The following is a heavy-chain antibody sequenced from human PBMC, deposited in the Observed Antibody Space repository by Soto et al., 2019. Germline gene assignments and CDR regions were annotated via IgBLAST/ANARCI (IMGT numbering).Heavy chain of an antibody. D-gene: IGHD2-21*01. J-gene: IGHJ4*02. V-gene: IGHV3-7*01. CDR3: ATGISSPFNNFDY. CDR1: GFAFSTYW. CDR2: IKEDASEE. Sequence: EVQLVQSGGDLVQPGGSLRLSCVASGFAFSTYWMTWVRQAPGMGLEWVAGIKEDASEELYVDSVKGRFSISRDNGENSLYLQLNSLRAEDTAVDYCATGISSPFNNFDYWGQGSLVTVSS.